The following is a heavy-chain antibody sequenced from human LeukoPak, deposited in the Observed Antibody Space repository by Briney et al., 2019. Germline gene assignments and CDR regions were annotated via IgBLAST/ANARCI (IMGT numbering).Heavy chain of an antibody. CDR3: TRGVLLQGRGAFDI. CDR1: GYTFTGYY. Sequence: GASVKVSCKASGYTFTGYYMHWVRQAPGQGLEWMGWINPNSGGTNYAQKFQGRVTMTRDTSINTAYMEINRLTSDDTAMYYCTRGVLLQGRGAFDIWGQGAMVTVSS. J-gene: IGHJ3*02. CDR2: INPNSGGT. V-gene: IGHV1-2*02. D-gene: IGHD2-15*01.